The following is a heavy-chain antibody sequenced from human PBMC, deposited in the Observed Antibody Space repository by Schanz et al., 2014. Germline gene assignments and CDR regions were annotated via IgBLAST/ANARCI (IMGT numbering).Heavy chain of an antibody. Sequence: QVQLVESGGGVVQPGRSLRLSCAASGFSFDKYGMHWVRQAPGKGLEWVGVIWYDGSKTYYADSVRGRFTISRDNSRNTLYLQMTGLRAEDTAVYFCARDGGRDGYNLAFDVWGQGTLVTVSS. J-gene: IGHJ3*01. CDR2: IWYDGSKT. CDR1: GFSFDKYG. D-gene: IGHD5-12*01. V-gene: IGHV3-33*01. CDR3: ARDGGRDGYNLAFDV.